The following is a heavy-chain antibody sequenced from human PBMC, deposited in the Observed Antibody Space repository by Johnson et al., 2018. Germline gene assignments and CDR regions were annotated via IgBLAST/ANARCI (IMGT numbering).Heavy chain of an antibody. Sequence: VQLVQSGGGLVQPGGSLKLSCAASGFTFSGSAMHWVRQASGKGLEWVGRIRSKANSYATAYAASVKGRFTIPRDDSKNTAYLQMNSLKTEDTAVYYCTRQENLWFGELYYYYGMDVWGQGTTVTVSS. V-gene: IGHV3-73*01. D-gene: IGHD3-10*01. J-gene: IGHJ6*02. CDR2: IRSKANSYAT. CDR1: GFTFSGSA. CDR3: TRQENLWFGELYYYYGMDV.